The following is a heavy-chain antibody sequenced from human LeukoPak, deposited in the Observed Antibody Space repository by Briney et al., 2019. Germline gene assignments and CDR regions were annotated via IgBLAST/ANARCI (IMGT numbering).Heavy chain of an antibody. CDR3: ARERRMGVVVVAHYFDY. Sequence: PSETLSLTCTVSGGSISSYYWSWIRQPPGKGLEWIGYIYYSGSTNYNPSLKSRVTISVDTSKNQFSLKLSSVTAADTAVYYCARERRMGVVVVAHYFDYWGQGTLVTVSS. CDR1: GGSISSYY. J-gene: IGHJ4*02. CDR2: IYYSGST. V-gene: IGHV4-59*01. D-gene: IGHD2-15*01.